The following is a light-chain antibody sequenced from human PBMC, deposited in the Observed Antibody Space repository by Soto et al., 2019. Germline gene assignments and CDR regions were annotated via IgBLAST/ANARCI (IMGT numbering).Light chain of an antibody. CDR2: LEGSGSY. V-gene: IGLV4-60*02. J-gene: IGLJ3*02. CDR1: SGHSSYI. Sequence: QPVLTQSSSASASLGSSVKLTCTLSSGHSSYIIAWHQQQPGKAPRYLMKLEGSGSYNKGSGVPDRFSGSSSGADRYLTIPTLQFEDEADYYCETWDGNTRVFGGGTKLTVL. CDR3: ETWDGNTRV.